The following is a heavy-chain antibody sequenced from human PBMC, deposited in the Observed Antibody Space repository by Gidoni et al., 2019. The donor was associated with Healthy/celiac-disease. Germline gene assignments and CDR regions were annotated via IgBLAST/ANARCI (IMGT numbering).Heavy chain of an antibody. J-gene: IGHJ4*02. D-gene: IGHD3-16*01. V-gene: IGHV1-3*01. CDR3: ASLPLMITFGGVVHPH. CDR1: GYTFTSHA. Sequence: QVQLVQSGAEVKKPVASVKVSCKASGYTFTSHAMHWVRQAPGQRLEWMGWINAGNGNTKYSQKFQGRVTITRDTSASTAYMELSSLRSEDTAVYYCASLPLMITFGGVVHPHWGQGTLVTVSS. CDR2: INAGNGNT.